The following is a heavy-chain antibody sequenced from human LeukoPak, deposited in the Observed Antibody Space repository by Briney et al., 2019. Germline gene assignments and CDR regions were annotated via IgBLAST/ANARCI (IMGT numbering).Heavy chain of an antibody. D-gene: IGHD3-10*01. CDR1: GFTFSSYG. V-gene: IGHV3-23*01. Sequence: GETLRLSCAASGFTFSSYGMSWVRQAPGKGLEWVTTISESGSSTYYADSVKGRFTISRDNSKNTLYVQMNSLRAEDTAVYYCAKSHGFGLPYYYYMDVWGKGTTVTISS. CDR2: ISESGSST. CDR3: AKSHGFGLPYYYYMDV. J-gene: IGHJ6*03.